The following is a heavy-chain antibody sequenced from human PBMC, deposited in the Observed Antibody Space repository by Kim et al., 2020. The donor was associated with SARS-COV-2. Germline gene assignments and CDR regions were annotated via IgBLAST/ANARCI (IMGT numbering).Heavy chain of an antibody. J-gene: IGHJ4*02. Sequence: ASVKVSCKASGYTFTSYGISWVRQAPGQGLEWMGWISAYNGNTNYAQKLQGRVTMTTDTSTSTAYMELRSLRSDDTAVYYCARDLGSYDFWSGPRRASSDYWGQGTLVTVSS. CDR3: ARDLGSYDFWSGPRRASSDY. D-gene: IGHD3-3*01. CDR1: GYTFTSYG. CDR2: ISAYNGNT. V-gene: IGHV1-18*01.